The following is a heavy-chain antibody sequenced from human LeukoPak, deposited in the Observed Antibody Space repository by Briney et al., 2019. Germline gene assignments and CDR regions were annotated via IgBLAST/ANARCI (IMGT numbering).Heavy chain of an antibody. D-gene: IGHD7-27*01. CDR2: IGAGGRNT. V-gene: IGHV3-23*01. J-gene: IGHJ4*02. CDR1: GFTFPTYG. CDR3: AKDGGLWVSAHWGDS. Sequence: GGSLRLSCGASGFTFPTYGMTWVRQAPGKGLEWVSAIGAGGRNTYYADSVKGRFTVSRDNSKNTLFLQMNSLRAEDTAVYYCAKDGGLWVSAHWGDSWGRGTLVTVSS.